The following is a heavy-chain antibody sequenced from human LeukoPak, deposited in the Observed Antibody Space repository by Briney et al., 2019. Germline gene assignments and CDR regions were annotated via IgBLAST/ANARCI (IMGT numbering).Heavy chain of an antibody. CDR2: MNPNSGNT. D-gene: IGHD6-6*01. Sequence: ASVKVSCKASGYTFTSYDINWVRQATGQGLEWMGWMNPNSGNTGYAQKFQGRVTITRNTSISTAYMELSSLRSEDTAVYYCARGGIAAPREDYYYYMDVWGKGTTVTVSS. CDR1: GYTFTSYD. CDR3: ARGGIAAPREDYYYYMDV. V-gene: IGHV1-8*03. J-gene: IGHJ6*03.